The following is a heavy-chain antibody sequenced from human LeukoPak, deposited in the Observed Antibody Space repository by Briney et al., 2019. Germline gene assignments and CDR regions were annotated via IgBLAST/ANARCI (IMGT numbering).Heavy chain of an antibody. D-gene: IGHD6-13*01. J-gene: IGHJ4*02. CDR3: AREGSSWPMDFDY. CDR1: GFTFSSYS. CDR2: ISSSSSYI. Sequence: GGSLRLSCAASGFTFSSYSMNWVRQAPRKGLEWVSSISSSSSYIYYADSVKGRFTISRDNAKNSLYLQMNSLRAEDTAVYYCAREGSSWPMDFDYWGQGTLITVSS. V-gene: IGHV3-21*01.